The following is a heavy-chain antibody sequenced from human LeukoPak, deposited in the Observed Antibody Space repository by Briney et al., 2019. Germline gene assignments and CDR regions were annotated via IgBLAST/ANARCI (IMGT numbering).Heavy chain of an antibody. Sequence: GGSLRLSCAASGFTFSSYAMSWVRQAPGKGLEWVSAIRGSGGNTYYADSVKGRFTISRDNSKNTLYLQMNSLRAEDTAVYYCARGAGYNYPYYFDYWGQGTLVTVSS. CDR2: IRGSGGNT. J-gene: IGHJ4*02. CDR1: GFTFSSYA. CDR3: ARGAGYNYPYYFDY. V-gene: IGHV3-23*01. D-gene: IGHD5-24*01.